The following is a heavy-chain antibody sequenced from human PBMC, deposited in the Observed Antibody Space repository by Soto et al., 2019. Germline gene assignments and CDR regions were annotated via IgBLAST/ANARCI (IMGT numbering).Heavy chain of an antibody. CDR3: ASGWQLHS. CDR1: GDSVSSNDAA. V-gene: IGHV6-1*01. D-gene: IGHD2-15*01. Sequence: SQTLSLTCAISGDSVSSNDAAWNWIRQSPSRGLEWLGRTYYRSEWYYDYAVSVNGRLIINPDTSKNQFSLHLNSVTPDDTAVYYCASGWQLHSWGQGTRVTVSS. CDR2: TYYRSEWYY. J-gene: IGHJ4*02.